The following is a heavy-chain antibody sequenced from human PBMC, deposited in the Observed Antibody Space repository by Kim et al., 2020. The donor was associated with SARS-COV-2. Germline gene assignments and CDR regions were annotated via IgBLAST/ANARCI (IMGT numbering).Heavy chain of an antibody. Sequence: KGRFTISRDNSKNSLYLQMNSLRTEDTALYYCAKDKACSGGSCYSGGMDVWGQGTTVTVSS. CDR3: AKDKACSGGSCYSGGMDV. J-gene: IGHJ6*02. V-gene: IGHV3-43*01. D-gene: IGHD2-15*01.